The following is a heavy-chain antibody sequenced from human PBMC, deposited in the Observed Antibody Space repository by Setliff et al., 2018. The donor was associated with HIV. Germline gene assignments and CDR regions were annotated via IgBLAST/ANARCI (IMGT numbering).Heavy chain of an antibody. Sequence: ASVKVSCKASGYTFTDYFMHWVRQAPGKGLEWMGGFDPEDGETIYAQKFQGRVTMTEDTSTDTAYMELSSLRSEDTAVYYCATGATVTTFDYWGQGTLVTVSS. V-gene: IGHV1-24*01. D-gene: IGHD4-17*01. CDR2: FDPEDGET. CDR3: ATGATVTTFDY. CDR1: GYTFTDYF. J-gene: IGHJ4*02.